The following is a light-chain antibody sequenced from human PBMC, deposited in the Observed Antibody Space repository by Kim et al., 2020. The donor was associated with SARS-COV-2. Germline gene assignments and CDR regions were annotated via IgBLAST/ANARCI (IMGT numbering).Light chain of an antibody. CDR1: RLGHKY. V-gene: IGLV3-1*01. Sequence: SVSPGQTASITCSGDRLGHKYVCWYQHKPGQSPEVVIYQDTQRPSGIPERFSGSNSGNTATLTISGTQDVDEADYYCQVWDSTTTVFGGGTQLTVL. CDR2: QDT. CDR3: QVWDSTTTV. J-gene: IGLJ2*01.